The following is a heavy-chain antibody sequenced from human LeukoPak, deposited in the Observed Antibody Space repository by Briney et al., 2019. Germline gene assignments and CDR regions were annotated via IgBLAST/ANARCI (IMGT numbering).Heavy chain of an antibody. Sequence: SLRLSCVASGFAFDEYTFNWVRQAPGKGLEWVSGISWNSGSIGYADSVKGRFTISRDNAKNSLYLQMNSLRAEDTALYYCAKDRVAATSQLFDYWGQGTLVTVSS. D-gene: IGHD2-15*01. CDR2: ISWNSGSI. CDR1: GFAFDEYT. CDR3: AKDRVAATSQLFDY. J-gene: IGHJ4*02. V-gene: IGHV3-9*01.